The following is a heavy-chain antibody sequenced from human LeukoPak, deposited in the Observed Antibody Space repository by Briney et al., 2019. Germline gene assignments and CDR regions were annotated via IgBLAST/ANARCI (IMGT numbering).Heavy chain of an antibody. CDR2: IDDSGNT. CDR1: GGSISRYY. V-gene: IGHV4-59*01. J-gene: IGHJ3*02. Sequence: SETLSLTCTVSGGSISRYYWSRIRRPPGKGLEWIGYIDDSGNTNYNPSLKSQVTISVDKSKNQFSLKLSFVTAADTAMYYCARSDYHNSGSHTVFDAFDIWGQGTRVTVFS. D-gene: IGHD3-10*01. CDR3: ARSDYHNSGSHTVFDAFDI.